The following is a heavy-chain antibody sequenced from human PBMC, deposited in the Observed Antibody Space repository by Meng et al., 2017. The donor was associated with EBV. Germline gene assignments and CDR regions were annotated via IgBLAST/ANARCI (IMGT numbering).Heavy chain of an antibody. D-gene: IGHD5-24*01. J-gene: IGHJ4*02. CDR3: ARERPGGMATTPYFDY. CDR2: IIPILGIA. V-gene: IGHV1-69*10. Sequence: QVQLLHSWSEVKKPGSSVKVSCNASGGTFSSYAISWVRQAPGQGLEWMGGIIPILGIANYAQKFQGRVTITADKSTSTAYMELSSLRSEDTAVYYCARERPGGMATTPYFDYWGQGTLVTVSS. CDR1: GGTFSSYA.